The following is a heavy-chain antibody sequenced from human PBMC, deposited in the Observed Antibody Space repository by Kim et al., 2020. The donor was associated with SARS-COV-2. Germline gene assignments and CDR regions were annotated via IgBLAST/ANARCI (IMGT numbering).Heavy chain of an antibody. V-gene: IGHV3-49*04. CDR2: IRDNANGGTT. J-gene: IGHJ4*02. D-gene: IGHD2-21*02. CDR3: TRGFTAD. CDR1: GFTFSDYV. Sequence: GGSLRLSCTASGFTFSDYVMSWVRQAPGKGLEWVGFIRDNANGGTTEYAASVTGRFTISRDDSKSIAYLQMNSLKTEDTAVYYCTRGFTADWGQGILVIVSS.